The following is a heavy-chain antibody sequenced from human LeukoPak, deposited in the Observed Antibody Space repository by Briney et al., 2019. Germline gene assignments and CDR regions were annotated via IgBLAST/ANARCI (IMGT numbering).Heavy chain of an antibody. D-gene: IGHD6-13*01. J-gene: IGHJ6*03. V-gene: IGHV1-2*02. Sequence: ASVKVSCKASGYTFTGYYMHWVRQAPGQGLEWMGWINPNSGGTNYAQKFQGRVTMTRDTSISTACMELSRLRSDDTAVYYCARDSAASSSWYCYYYYMDVWGKGTTVTVSS. CDR1: GYTFTGYY. CDR2: INPNSGGT. CDR3: ARDSAASSSWYCYYYYMDV.